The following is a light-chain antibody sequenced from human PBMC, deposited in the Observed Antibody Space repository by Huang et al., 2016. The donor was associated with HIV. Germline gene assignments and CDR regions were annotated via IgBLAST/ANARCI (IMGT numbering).Light chain of an antibody. CDR1: QDIGNF. CDR2: AAS. Sequence: DIQMTQSPSSLAESVGDRVTLTCRASQDIGNFLAWYQQKPWKAPKLLLYAASRLESGVPSRFSGSASGTDYTLTISSLQPEDFATYYCQQYYSAPRTTFGQGTKVEIK. V-gene: IGKV1-NL1*01. CDR3: QQYYSAPRTT. J-gene: IGKJ1*01.